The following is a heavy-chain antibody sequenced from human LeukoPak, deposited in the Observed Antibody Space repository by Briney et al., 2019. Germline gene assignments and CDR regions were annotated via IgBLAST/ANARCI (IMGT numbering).Heavy chain of an antibody. CDR2: ISAYNGNT. Sequence: ASVKVSCKASGYTFTSYGISWVRQAPGQGLEWMGWISAYNGNTNYAQKLQGRVTMTTDTSTSTACTELRSLRSDDTAVYYCARVKGNYYDSSGYYHFDYWGQGTLVTVSS. D-gene: IGHD3-22*01. V-gene: IGHV1-18*01. CDR3: ARVKGNYYDSSGYYHFDY. J-gene: IGHJ4*02. CDR1: GYTFTSYG.